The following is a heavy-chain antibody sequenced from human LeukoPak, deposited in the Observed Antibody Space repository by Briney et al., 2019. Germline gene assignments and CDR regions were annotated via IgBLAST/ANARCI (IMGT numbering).Heavy chain of an antibody. Sequence: SETLSLTCTVSGGSISNYYWSWIRQPPGKGLEWIGYIYYSGSTNYNPSLKSRVTISVDTSKNQFSLKLSSVTAADTAVYYCARDHEYYDSSGYYSSNWFDPWGQGTLVTVSS. D-gene: IGHD3-22*01. CDR1: GGSISNYY. V-gene: IGHV4-59*01. CDR3: ARDHEYYDSSGYYSSNWFDP. J-gene: IGHJ5*02. CDR2: IYYSGST.